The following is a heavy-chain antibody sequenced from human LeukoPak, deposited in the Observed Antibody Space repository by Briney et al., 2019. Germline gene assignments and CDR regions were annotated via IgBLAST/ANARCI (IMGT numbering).Heavy chain of an antibody. Sequence: GGSLRLSCAASGFTFSSYWMSWVRQAPGKGLEWVANIKQDGSEKYYVDSVKGRFTISRDNAKNSLYLQMNSLRAEDTAVYYCARVGYDSSGYYYVPEYFQHWGQGTLVTVSS. D-gene: IGHD3-22*01. V-gene: IGHV3-7*01. CDR2: IKQDGSEK. CDR1: GFTFSSYW. J-gene: IGHJ1*01. CDR3: ARVGYDSSGYYYVPEYFQH.